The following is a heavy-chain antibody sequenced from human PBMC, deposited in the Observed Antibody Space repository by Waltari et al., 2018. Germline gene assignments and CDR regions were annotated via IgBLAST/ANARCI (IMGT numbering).Heavy chain of an antibody. CDR3: ARGSPLGQNWFDP. Sequence: QVQLQQWGAGLLKPSETLSLTCAVYGGSFSGYYWSWLPQPPGKGLEWIGEINHSGSTNYNPSLKSRVTISVDTSKNQFSLKLRSVTAADTAVYYCARGSPLGQNWFDPWGQGTLVSVSS. V-gene: IGHV4-34*01. J-gene: IGHJ5*02. CDR2: INHSGST. CDR1: GGSFSGYY.